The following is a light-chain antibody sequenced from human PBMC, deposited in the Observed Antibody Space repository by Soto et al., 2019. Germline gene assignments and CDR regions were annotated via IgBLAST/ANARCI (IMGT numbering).Light chain of an antibody. CDR3: QQYNNWPSWT. V-gene: IGKV3-15*01. CDR2: GAS. CDR1: QSVSSN. Sequence: EIVMTQSPATLSVSPGERATLSCRASQSVSSNLAWYQQKPGQAPRLLIYGASTRATGIPARFSGSGSGTESTLTISSLQSEDFAVYYCQQYNNWPSWTFGQGTKLEIK. J-gene: IGKJ2*02.